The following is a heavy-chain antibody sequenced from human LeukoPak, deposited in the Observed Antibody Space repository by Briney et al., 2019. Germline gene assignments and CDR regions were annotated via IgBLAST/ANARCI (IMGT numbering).Heavy chain of an antibody. Sequence: PRGSLRLSCAASGFTFSSYWMSWVREAPGKGVEWVANIKQDGSEKYYVDSVKGRFTISRDNAKNSLYLQINSLRAEDTAVYYCARGSSWWVVVATTGAFDIWGQGTMVTVSS. CDR3: ARGSSWWVVVATTGAFDI. CDR1: GFTFSSYW. D-gene: IGHD2-21*01. V-gene: IGHV3-7*01. J-gene: IGHJ3*02. CDR2: IKQDGSEK.